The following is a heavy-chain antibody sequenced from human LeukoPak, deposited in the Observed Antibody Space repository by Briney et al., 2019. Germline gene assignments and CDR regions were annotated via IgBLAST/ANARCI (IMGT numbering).Heavy chain of an antibody. D-gene: IGHD3-3*01. CDR3: ARAPSAIFGVVITL. Sequence: PGGSLRLSCAASGFTFSSYSMNWVRQAPGKGLEWVSSISSSSSYIYYADSVKGRFTISRDNAKNSLYLQMNSLRAEDTAVYYCARAPSAIFGVVITLWGQGTLVTVSS. J-gene: IGHJ4*02. CDR2: ISSSSSYI. V-gene: IGHV3-21*01. CDR1: GFTFSSYS.